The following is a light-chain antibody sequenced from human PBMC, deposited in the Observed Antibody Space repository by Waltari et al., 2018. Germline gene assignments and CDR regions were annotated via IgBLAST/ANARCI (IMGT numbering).Light chain of an antibody. CDR2: AAS. CDR1: QGISSY. V-gene: IGKV1-8*01. CDR3: QQYYSYPRT. Sequence: AIRVTQSPSSLSASTGDRVTITCRASQGISSYLAWYQQKPGKAPKLLIYAASTLQSGDPSRVSGSGSGTDFTLTISCLQSDDFATYYCQQYYSYPRTFGQGTKVEIK. J-gene: IGKJ1*01.